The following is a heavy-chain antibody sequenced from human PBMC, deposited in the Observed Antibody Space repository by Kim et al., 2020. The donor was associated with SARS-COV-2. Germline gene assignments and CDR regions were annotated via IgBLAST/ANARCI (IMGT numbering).Heavy chain of an antibody. CDR3: ARDTVWFGEFEAFDI. J-gene: IGHJ3*02. V-gene: IGHV3-48*02. Sequence: DSVKGRFTISRDNAKNSLYLQMNSLGDEDTAVYYCARDTVWFGEFEAFDIWGQGTMVTVSS. D-gene: IGHD3-10*01.